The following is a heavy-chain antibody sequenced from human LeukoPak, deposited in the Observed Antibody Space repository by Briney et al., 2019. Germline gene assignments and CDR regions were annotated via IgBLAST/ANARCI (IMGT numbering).Heavy chain of an antibody. J-gene: IGHJ4*02. CDR2: IYYSGST. CDR3: ARVPWVAATGRTHGDYGVYYFDY. CDR1: GGSISSYY. Sequence: SETLSLTCTVSGGSISSYYWSWIRQPPGKGLEWIGYIYYSGSTNYNPSLKSRVTISVDTSKNQFSLKLSSVTAADTAVYYCARVPWVAATGRTHGDYGVYYFDYWGQGTLVTVSS. V-gene: IGHV4-59*01. D-gene: IGHD2-15*01.